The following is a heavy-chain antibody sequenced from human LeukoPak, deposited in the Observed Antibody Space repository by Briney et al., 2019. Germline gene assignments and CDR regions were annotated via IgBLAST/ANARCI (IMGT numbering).Heavy chain of an antibody. CDR2: VYYTGRT. CDR1: GGSISSALYH. Sequence: SETLSLTCTVSGGSISSALYHWGWIRQPPGKNLEWLGSVYYTGRTHNTPSLKSRVNISVDTSKNQFSLNLSSVTAADTAVYYCARQEIGLRSFDPWGQGTLVTVPS. D-gene: IGHD3/OR15-3a*01. V-gene: IGHV4-39*01. J-gene: IGHJ5*02. CDR3: ARQEIGLRSFDP.